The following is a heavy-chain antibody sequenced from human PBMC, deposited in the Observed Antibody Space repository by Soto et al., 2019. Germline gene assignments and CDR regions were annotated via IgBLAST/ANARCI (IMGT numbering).Heavy chain of an antibody. CDR3: GRCTSTSCHLGSDY. CDR2: ISHDGINK. V-gene: IGHV3-30-3*01. D-gene: IGHD2-2*01. Sequence: GGSLRLSCSASGFTFSSYAMNWVRQAPGKGLERVALISHDGINKYYADSVRGRFTISRDSSTNTLYLQMNSLRAADTAVYYCGRCTSTSCHLGSDYWGQGTLVTVSS. J-gene: IGHJ4*02. CDR1: GFTFSSYA.